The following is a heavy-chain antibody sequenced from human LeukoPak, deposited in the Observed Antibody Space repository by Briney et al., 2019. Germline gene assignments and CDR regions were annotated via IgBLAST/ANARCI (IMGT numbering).Heavy chain of an antibody. Sequence: PSETLSLTCTVSGGSISSGDYYWSRIRQPPGKGLEWIGYIYYSGSTYYNPSLKSRVTISVDTSKNQFSLKLSSVTAADTAVYYCARVREVARGVSPWGQGTLVTVSS. CDR1: GGSISSGDYY. CDR2: IYYSGST. CDR3: ARVREVARGVSP. V-gene: IGHV4-30-4*01. J-gene: IGHJ5*02. D-gene: IGHD3-10*01.